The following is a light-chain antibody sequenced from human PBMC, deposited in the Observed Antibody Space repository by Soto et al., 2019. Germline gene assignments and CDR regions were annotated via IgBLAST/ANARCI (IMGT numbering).Light chain of an antibody. Sequence: EIVLTQSPGTLSSSPGERATLSGGASEVFSSNYLAWYQQRPGQAPRLLIYAASNRARGIPDRFGGSGSGTDFTLTVSRLEPEDFAVYYCQQYGSAPWTFGQGTKV. J-gene: IGKJ1*01. CDR3: QQYGSAPWT. V-gene: IGKV3-20*01. CDR2: AAS. CDR1: EVFSSNY.